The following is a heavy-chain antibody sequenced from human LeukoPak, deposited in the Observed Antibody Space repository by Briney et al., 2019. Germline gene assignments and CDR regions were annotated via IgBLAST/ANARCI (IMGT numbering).Heavy chain of an antibody. CDR3: ARVLSGSSLFDY. Sequence: SETLSLTCTVSGGSISSYYWSWIRQPPGKGLEWIGYISYSGSTNYNPSLKSRVTISVDTSKNQFSLKLSSVTAADTAVYYCARVLSGSSLFDYWGQGTLVTVSS. D-gene: IGHD1-26*01. CDR1: GGSISSYY. J-gene: IGHJ4*02. CDR2: ISYSGST. V-gene: IGHV4-59*01.